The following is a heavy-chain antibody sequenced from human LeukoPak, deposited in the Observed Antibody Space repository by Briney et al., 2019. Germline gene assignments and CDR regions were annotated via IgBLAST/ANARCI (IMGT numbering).Heavy chain of an antibody. CDR2: ISSSSSYI. CDR3: ARLGLGYCSGGSCYSIDY. J-gene: IGHJ4*02. D-gene: IGHD2-15*01. CDR1: GFTFSSYS. Sequence: GGSLRLSCAASGFTFSSYSMNWVRQAPGKGLEWVSSISSSSSYIYYADSVKGRFTISRDNAKNSLYLQMNSLRAEDTAVYYCARLGLGYCSGGSCYSIDYWGRGTLVSVSS. V-gene: IGHV3-21*01.